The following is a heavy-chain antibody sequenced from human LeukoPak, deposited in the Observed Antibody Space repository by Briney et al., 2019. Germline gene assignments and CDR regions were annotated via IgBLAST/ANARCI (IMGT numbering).Heavy chain of an antibody. CDR2: IRYDGSNK. D-gene: IGHD3-3*01. CDR1: GFTFSSYG. CDR3: AKVGTYNTIFGIANWFDP. J-gene: IGHJ5*02. Sequence: GGSLRLSCAASGFTFSSYGMHWVRQAPGKGLEWVAFIRYDGSNKYYADSVKGRFTISRDNSKNTLYLQMNSLRAEDTAVYYCAKVGTYNTIFGIANWFDPWGQGTLVTVSS. V-gene: IGHV3-30*02.